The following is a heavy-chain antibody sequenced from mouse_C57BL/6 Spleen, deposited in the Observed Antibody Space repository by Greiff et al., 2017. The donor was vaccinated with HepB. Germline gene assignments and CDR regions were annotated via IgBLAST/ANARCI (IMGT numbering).Heavy chain of an antibody. CDR1: GFTFSDYG. CDR3: AKKVYYDYGGFAY. Sequence: EVNVVESGGGLVKPGGSLKLSCAASGFTFSDYGMHWVRQAPEKGLEWVAYISSGSSTIYYADTVKGRFTISRDNAKNTLFLQMTSLRSEDTAMYYCAKKVYYDYGGFAYWGQGTLVTVSA. D-gene: IGHD2-4*01. CDR2: ISSGSSTI. J-gene: IGHJ3*01. V-gene: IGHV5-17*01.